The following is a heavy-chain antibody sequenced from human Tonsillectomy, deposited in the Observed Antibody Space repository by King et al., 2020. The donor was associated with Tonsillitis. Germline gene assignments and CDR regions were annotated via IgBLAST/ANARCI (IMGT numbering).Heavy chain of an antibody. CDR3: AKDLHVLRYFDWLLEY. D-gene: IGHD3-9*01. CDR2: ISYDESNK. J-gene: IGHJ4*02. CDR1: GFTFSSYG. Sequence: VQLVESGGGVVQPGRSLRLSCAASGFTFSSYGMHWVRQAPGKGLEWVAVISYDESNKYYADSVKGRFTISRDNSKNTLYLQINSLRAEDTAVYYCAKDLHVLRYFDWLLEYWGQGTLVTVSS. V-gene: IGHV3-30*18.